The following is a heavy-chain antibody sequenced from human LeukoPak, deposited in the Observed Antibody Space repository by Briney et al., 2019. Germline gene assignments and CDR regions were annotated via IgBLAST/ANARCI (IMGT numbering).Heavy chain of an antibody. CDR2: IYGGGTNT. J-gene: IGHJ4*02. CDR3: AKRITEAAGIYFDS. D-gene: IGHD6-19*01. Sequence: GESLRLSCAGSGFSFSSVAMTWDRQAPGKGLEWVSTIYGGGTNTFYAASVKGRFTISRDDSKNMQFLEMDSLRPEDTAVYFCAKRITEAAGIYFDSWGQGTLVTVSS. CDR1: GFSFSSVA. V-gene: IGHV3-23*01.